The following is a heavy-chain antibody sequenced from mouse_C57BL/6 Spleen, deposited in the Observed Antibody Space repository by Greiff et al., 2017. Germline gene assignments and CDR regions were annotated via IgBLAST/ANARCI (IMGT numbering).Heavy chain of an antibody. J-gene: IGHJ2*01. V-gene: IGHV2-2*01. Sequence: QVQLKESGPGLVQPSQSLSITCTVSGFSLTSYGVHWVRQSPGKGLEWLGVIWSGGSTDYNAAFISRLSISKDNSKSQVFFKMNSLQADDIAIYYCARTGFDYWGQGTTLTVSS. CDR1: GFSLTSYG. CDR3: ARTGFDY. CDR2: IWSGGST. D-gene: IGHD4-1*01.